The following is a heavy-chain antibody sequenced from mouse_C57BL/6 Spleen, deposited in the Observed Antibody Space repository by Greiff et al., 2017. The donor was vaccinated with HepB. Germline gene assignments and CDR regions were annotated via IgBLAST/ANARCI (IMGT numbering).Heavy chain of an antibody. D-gene: IGHD1-1*01. CDR1: GYAFSSPR. V-gene: IGHV1-82*01. J-gene: IGHJ1*03. CDR3: AISDYGSSPYWYFDV. CDR2: IYPGDGDT. Sequence: VQLQESGPELVQPGALVKISCKASGYAFSSPRMNWVKQRPGTGLEWLGRIYPGDGDTNYNGKFKGKATLTADKSSSTAYMQRSILTSADSAVYFCAISDYGSSPYWYFDVWGTGTAANVSS.